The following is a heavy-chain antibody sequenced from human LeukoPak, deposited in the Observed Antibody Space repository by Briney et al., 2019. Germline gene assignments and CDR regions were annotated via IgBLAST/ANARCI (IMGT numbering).Heavy chain of an antibody. CDR3: ASTLDIVVVPAAEAFDY. CDR1: GFTVSSNY. V-gene: IGHV3-53*01. D-gene: IGHD2-2*01. Sequence: GGSLRLSCAASGFTVSSNYMSWVRQAPGKGLEWVSVIYAGGNTYYADSVKGRFTISRDNSKNTLYLQMDNLRAEDTAVYYCASTLDIVVVPAAEAFDYWGQGTLVTVSS. CDR2: IYAGGNT. J-gene: IGHJ4*02.